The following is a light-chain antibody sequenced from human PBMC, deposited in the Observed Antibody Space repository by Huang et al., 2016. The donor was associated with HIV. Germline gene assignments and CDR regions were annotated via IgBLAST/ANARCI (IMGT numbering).Light chain of an antibody. CDR1: QSVSSN. CDR3: QQYNKWPAYT. CDR2: GAS. Sequence: EIVMTQSPATLSVSPGERATLSCRASQSVSSNLAWYQVKPGQAPRLLIYGASTRATGIPARFNGSGSGTEFTLTIRSLQSEDFAVYYCQQYNKWPAYTFGQGTKLEIK. V-gene: IGKV3-15*01. J-gene: IGKJ2*01.